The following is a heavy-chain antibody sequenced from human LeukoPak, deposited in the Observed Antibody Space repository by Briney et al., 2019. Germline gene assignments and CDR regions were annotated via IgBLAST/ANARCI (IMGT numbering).Heavy chain of an antibody. CDR1: GASLSHYH. CDR2: VFDNEDA. V-gene: IGHV4-59*01. D-gene: IGHD1-1*01. CDR3: ARCNWNDDPEIDY. J-gene: IGHJ4*02. Sequence: SETLSLTCAVSGASLSHYHWNWFRQPPGKGLEWIASVFDNEDANYNPSLESRVTISLDTSKNQFSLRLTSVTPADTAVYYCARCNWNDDPEIDYWGQGILVTVSS.